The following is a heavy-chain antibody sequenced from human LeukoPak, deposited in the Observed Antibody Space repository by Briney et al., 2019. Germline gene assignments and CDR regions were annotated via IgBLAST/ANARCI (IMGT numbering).Heavy chain of an antibody. CDR1: GGSISSYY. D-gene: IGHD3-10*01. CDR2: IYTSGST. CDR3: ARLLVVRGVMD. Sequence: SETLSLTCTVSGGSISSYYWSWIRQPAGKGLECIGRIYTSGSTNYNPSLKSRVTISVDTSKNQFSLKLSSVTAADTAVYYCARLLVVRGVMDWGQGTLVTVSS. J-gene: IGHJ4*02. V-gene: IGHV4-4*07.